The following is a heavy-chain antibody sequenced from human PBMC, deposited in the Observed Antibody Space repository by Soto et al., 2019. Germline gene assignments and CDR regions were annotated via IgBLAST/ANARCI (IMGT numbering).Heavy chain of an antibody. CDR1: GYSFTSYW. D-gene: IGHD6-13*01. CDR2: IYPGDSDT. CDR3: ASVQQQLALDY. V-gene: IGHV5-51*01. Sequence: GESLKISCKCSGYSFTSYWIVWVRQMPGKGLEWMGIIYPGDSDTRYSPSFQGQVTISADKSISTAYLQWSSLKASDTAMYYCASVQQQLALDYWGQGTLVTVSS. J-gene: IGHJ4*02.